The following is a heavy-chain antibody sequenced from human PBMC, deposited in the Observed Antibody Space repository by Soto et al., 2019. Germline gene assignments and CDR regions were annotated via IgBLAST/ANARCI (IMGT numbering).Heavy chain of an antibody. Sequence: PGGSLRLSCAASGFTFSSYEMNWVRQAPGKGLEWVSYISSSGSTIYYADSAKGRFAISRDNAKNSLYLQMNSLRAEDTAVYYCARVAIRLRETTWYFDLWGRGTLVTVSS. CDR1: GFTFSSYE. J-gene: IGHJ2*01. V-gene: IGHV3-48*03. CDR2: ISSSGSTI. CDR3: ARVAIRLRETTWYFDL. D-gene: IGHD1-1*01.